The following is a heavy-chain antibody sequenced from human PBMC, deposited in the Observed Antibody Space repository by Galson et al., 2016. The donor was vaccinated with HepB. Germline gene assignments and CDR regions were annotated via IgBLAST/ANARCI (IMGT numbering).Heavy chain of an antibody. CDR1: GFTFRTHA. CDR2: SK. J-gene: IGHJ4*02. V-gene: IGHV3-30*04. CDR3: ARCVDTSMAPFDY. Sequence: PLRLSCAASGFTFRTHAVHWARPAPGKGLEWVGVSKYYPDSVKGRFTISRDNSKNTLYLQMNSLRPEYTAVYYCARCVDTSMAPFDYWGQGTLLTVSS. D-gene: IGHD5-18*01.